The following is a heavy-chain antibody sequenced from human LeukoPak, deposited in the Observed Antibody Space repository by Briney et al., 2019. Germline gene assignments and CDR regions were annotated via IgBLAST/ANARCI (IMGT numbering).Heavy chain of an antibody. CDR3: ARSGCSSSSCYVREPSNCPACWFDP. Sequence: SETLSLTCTVSGGSISYYYWSWIRQSPGKGLEWIGYIYYSGTTNYNPSLKSRVTISVDTSKNQFSLQLRSVTAADTAVYYCARSGCSSSSCYVREPSNCPACWFDPWGQGTLVTVSS. CDR2: IYYSGTT. J-gene: IGHJ5*02. CDR1: GGSISYYY. D-gene: IGHD2-2*01. V-gene: IGHV4-59*01.